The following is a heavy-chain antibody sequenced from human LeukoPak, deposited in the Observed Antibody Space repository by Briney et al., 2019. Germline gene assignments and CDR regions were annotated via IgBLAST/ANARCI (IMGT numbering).Heavy chain of an antibody. Sequence: LSETLSLTCTVSGGSISSYYWSWLRQPPGEGLEWIGYIYYSGSTKYNPSLESRVTMSVDTSKSQFSLRLTSVTAADTAVHYCARHCGGDCSSSFYFDHWGQGTLVTVSS. J-gene: IGHJ4*02. CDR3: ARHCGGDCSSSFYFDH. CDR1: GGSISSYY. D-gene: IGHD2-21*02. V-gene: IGHV4-59*08. CDR2: IYYSGST.